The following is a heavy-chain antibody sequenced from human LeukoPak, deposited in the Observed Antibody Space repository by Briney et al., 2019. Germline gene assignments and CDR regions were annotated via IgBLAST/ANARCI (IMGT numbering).Heavy chain of an antibody. CDR1: GYSISSGYY. V-gene: IGHV4-38-2*02. J-gene: IGHJ4*02. Sequence: SETLSLTCAVSGYSISSGYYWGWIRQPPGKGLEWIGSIYHSGSTYYNPSLKSRVTISVDTSKNQFSLKLSSVTAADTAVYYCAREGAMVRGVLDYRGQGTLVTVSS. CDR3: AREGAMVRGVLDY. CDR2: IYHSGST. D-gene: IGHD3-10*01.